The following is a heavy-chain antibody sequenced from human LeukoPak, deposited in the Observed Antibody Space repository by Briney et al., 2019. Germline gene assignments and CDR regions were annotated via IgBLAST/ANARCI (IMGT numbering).Heavy chain of an antibody. CDR2: ISYDGSNK. V-gene: IGHV3-30*18. CDR3: AKDGGSGSYYTELFDP. Sequence: PGGSLRLSCAASGFTFSSYGMHWVRQAPGKGLEWVAVISYDGSNKYYADSVKGRFTISRDNSKNTLYLQMNSLRAEDTAVYYCAKDGGSGSYYTELFDPWGQGTLVTVSS. D-gene: IGHD3-10*01. J-gene: IGHJ5*02. CDR1: GFTFSSYG.